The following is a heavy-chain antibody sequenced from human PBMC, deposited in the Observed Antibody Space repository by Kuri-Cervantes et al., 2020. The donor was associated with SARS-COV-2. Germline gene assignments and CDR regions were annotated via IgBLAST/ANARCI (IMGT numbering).Heavy chain of an antibody. J-gene: IGHJ6*02. D-gene: IGHD3-3*01. V-gene: IGHV4-59*08. CDR1: GGSISSYY. Sequence: SETLSLTCTVSGGSISSYYCSWIRQPPGKGLEWIGYIYYSGSTNYNPSLKSRVTISVDTSKNQFSLKLSSATAADTAVYYCARHGFDFWSDYARTYYYYYGMDVWGQGTTVTVSS. CDR3: ARHGFDFWSDYARTYYYYYGMDV. CDR2: IYYSGST.